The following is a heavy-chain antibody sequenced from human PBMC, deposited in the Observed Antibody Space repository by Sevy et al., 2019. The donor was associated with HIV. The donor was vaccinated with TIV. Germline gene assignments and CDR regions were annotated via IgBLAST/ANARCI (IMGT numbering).Heavy chain of an antibody. CDR3: ARGEGRSGLYYFDY. Sequence: GGSLRLSCAASGFTVSSNYMSWVRQAPGKGLEWVSVIYSGGSTYYADSVKGRFTISRDNSKNTLYLQMNSLRAEDTAVYYCARGEGRSGLYYFDYWGQGTLVTVSS. CDR2: IYSGGST. V-gene: IGHV3-53*05. D-gene: IGHD3-3*01. CDR1: GFTVSSNY. J-gene: IGHJ4*02.